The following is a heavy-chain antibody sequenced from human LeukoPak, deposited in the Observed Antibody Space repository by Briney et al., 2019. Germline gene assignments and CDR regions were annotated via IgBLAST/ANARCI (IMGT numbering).Heavy chain of an antibody. CDR3: TVFGDSNH. V-gene: IGHV3-23*05. D-gene: IGHD4-17*01. Sequence: GGSLRLSCAASGLTFSTYAMAWVRQAPGKGLEWVATIDTGGDNTYYADSVKGRFTISRDTSKNTLYLQISSLRVEDTAVYYCTVFGDSNHWGQGTLVTVSS. CDR2: IDTGGDNT. J-gene: IGHJ5*02. CDR1: GLTFSTYA.